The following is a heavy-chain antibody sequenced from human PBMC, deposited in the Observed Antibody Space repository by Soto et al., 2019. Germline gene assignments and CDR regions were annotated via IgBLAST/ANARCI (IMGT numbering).Heavy chain of an antibody. D-gene: IGHD3-10*01. V-gene: IGHV3-21*01. J-gene: IGHJ6*02. CDR3: ARGKYGSGSLYYYGMDV. CDR2: ISSSSSYI. Sequence: GGSLRLSCAASGFTFSSYSMNWVRQAPGKGLEWVSSISSSSSYIYYADSVKGRFTISRDNAKNSLYLQMNSLRAEDTAVYYCARGKYGSGSLYYYGMDVWGQGTTVTVSS. CDR1: GFTFSSYS.